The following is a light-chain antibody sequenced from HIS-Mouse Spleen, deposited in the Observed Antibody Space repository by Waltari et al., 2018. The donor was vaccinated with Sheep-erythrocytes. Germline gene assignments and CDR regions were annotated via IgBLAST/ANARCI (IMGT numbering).Light chain of an antibody. Sequence: AIRMTQSPSSPSVSTGDRVTITCRASRGISSYLAWYQQKPGKAPKLLIYAASTLQSGVPSRFSGSGSGTDFTLTISCLQSEDFATYYCQQYYSYPLTVGGGTKVEIK. J-gene: IGKJ4*01. V-gene: IGKV1-8*01. CDR1: RGISSY. CDR3: QQYYSYPLT. CDR2: AAS.